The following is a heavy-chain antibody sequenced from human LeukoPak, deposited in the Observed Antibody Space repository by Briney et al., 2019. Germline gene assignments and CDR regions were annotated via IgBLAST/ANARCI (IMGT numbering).Heavy chain of an antibody. CDR1: GLTFSSYS. CDR3: AREDYYDSSGYLGIDY. Sequence: PGGSLRLSCAASGLTFSSYSTNWVRQAPGKGLEWVSSISSSSSYIYYADSVKGRFTISRDNAKNSLYLQMNSLRAEDTAVYYCAREDYYDSSGYLGIDYWGQGTLVTVSS. D-gene: IGHD3-22*01. V-gene: IGHV3-21*01. J-gene: IGHJ4*02. CDR2: ISSSSSYI.